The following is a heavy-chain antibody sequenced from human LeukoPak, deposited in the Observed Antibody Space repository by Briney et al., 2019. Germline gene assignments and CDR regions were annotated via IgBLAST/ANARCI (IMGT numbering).Heavy chain of an antibody. D-gene: IGHD1-26*01. V-gene: IGHV3-23*01. Sequence: GGSLRLSCAASGFTFSSYAMTWVRQAPGKGLEWVSAISGSGGSTYYADSVKGRFTISRDNSQNTLYLQMNSLRAEDTAVYYCAKDPAVGGTAEYFQHWGQGTLVTVSS. CDR1: GFTFSSYA. J-gene: IGHJ1*01. CDR3: AKDPAVGGTAEYFQH. CDR2: ISGSGGST.